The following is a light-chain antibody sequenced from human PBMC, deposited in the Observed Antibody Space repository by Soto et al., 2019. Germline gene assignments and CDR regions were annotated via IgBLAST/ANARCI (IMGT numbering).Light chain of an antibody. Sequence: DIQMTQSPSTLSASVGDRVTITCRASQSINIWWAWYQQKAGKAPKLLIYDASTLENRVPLRFSGSGSGREFSLTISGLQTDDFATYYCQQYNTYSYTIGQGTKLESK. V-gene: IGKV1-5*01. CDR1: QSINIW. CDR3: QQYNTYSYT. CDR2: DAS. J-gene: IGKJ2*01.